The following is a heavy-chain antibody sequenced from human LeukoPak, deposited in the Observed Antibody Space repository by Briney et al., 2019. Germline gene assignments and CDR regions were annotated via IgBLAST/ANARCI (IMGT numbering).Heavy chain of an antibody. V-gene: IGHV3-9*03. CDR1: GFTFDDYA. J-gene: IGHJ4*02. D-gene: IGHD3-10*01. Sequence: GGSLRLSCAASGFTFDDYAMHWVRQAPGKGLEWVSGISWNSGSIGYADSVKGRFTISRDNAKNSLYLQMNSLRAEDMALYYYAKADGPLWFGELFDYWGQGTLVTVSS. CDR3: AKADGPLWFGELFDY. CDR2: ISWNSGSI.